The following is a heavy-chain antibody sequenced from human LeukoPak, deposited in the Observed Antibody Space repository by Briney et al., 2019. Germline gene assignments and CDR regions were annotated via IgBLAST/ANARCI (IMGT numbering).Heavy chain of an antibody. V-gene: IGHV4-59*01. J-gene: IGHJ4*02. CDR3: ARDPAPYDSSSHFDY. D-gene: IGHD6-6*01. Sequence: SETPSLTCTVSGDSISSYYWSWIRQPPGKGLEWIGYIYYSGSTNYNPSLKSRVTISVDTSKNQFSLKLSSVTAADTAVYYCARDPAPYDSSSHFDYWGQGTLVTVSS. CDR2: IYYSGST. CDR1: GDSISSYY.